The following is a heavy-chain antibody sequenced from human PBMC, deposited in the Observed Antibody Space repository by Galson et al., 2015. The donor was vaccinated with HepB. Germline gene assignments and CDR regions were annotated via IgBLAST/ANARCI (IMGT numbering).Heavy chain of an antibody. CDR3: AKGVVDHYYYYGLDV. J-gene: IGHJ6*02. CDR2: ISGRGGST. CDR1: GFTFSSYA. Sequence: SLRLSCAASGFTFSSYAMSWVRRAPGKGLEWVSTISGRGGSTDYADSVRGRFTISRDNSKNTLYLQVNSLRAEDTAVYYCAKGVVDHYYYYGLDVWGQGTTVTVSS. D-gene: IGHD2-15*01. V-gene: IGHV3-23*01.